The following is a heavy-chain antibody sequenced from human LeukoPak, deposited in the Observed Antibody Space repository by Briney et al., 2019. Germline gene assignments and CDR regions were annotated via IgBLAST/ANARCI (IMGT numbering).Heavy chain of an antibody. V-gene: IGHV3-53*01. J-gene: IGHJ4*02. D-gene: IGHD6-13*01. CDR2: VSTGGST. Sequence: AGSLRLSCVASGFTFSRYVIHWVRQAPGKGREWLAVVSTGGSTYSANSVKGRLTISRDNSKNTLYLQMNSLRAEDTAVYYCARGLAAAGLYFDYWGQGTLVTVSS. CDR3: ARGLAAAGLYFDY. CDR1: GFTFSRYV.